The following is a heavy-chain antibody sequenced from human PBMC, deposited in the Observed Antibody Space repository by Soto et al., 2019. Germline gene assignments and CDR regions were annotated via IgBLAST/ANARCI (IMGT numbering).Heavy chain of an antibody. V-gene: IGHV4-30-4*01. CDR1: GGSISSGDYY. CDR2: IYYSGST. J-gene: IGHJ6*02. CDR3: ARDYYGSGSYYPRIGMDV. D-gene: IGHD3-10*01. Sequence: SETLSLTCTVSGGSISSGDYYWSWIRQPPGKGLEWIGYIYYSGSTYYNPSLKSRVTISVDTSKNQFSLKLSSVTAADTAVYYCARDYYGSGSYYPRIGMDVWGQETTVTVSS.